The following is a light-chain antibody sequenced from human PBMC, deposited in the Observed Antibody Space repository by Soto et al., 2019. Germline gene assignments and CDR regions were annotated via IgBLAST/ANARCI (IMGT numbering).Light chain of an antibody. CDR3: QQYGSSGT. V-gene: IGKV3-20*01. CDR1: QSVSKNY. Sequence: IVLTQSRGTLSLSPWEKATLSCRASQSVSKNYLAWYQQKPGQAPRLLIYGASNRATGIPDRFSGSGSGTDFPLTISRLEPEDFAVYYCQQYGSSGTFGHGTKVDIK. CDR2: GAS. J-gene: IGKJ1*01.